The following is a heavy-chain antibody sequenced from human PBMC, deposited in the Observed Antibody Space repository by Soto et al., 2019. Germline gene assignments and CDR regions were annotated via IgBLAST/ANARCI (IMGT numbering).Heavy chain of an antibody. J-gene: IGHJ2*01. CDR1: GGSISSGGYY. Sequence: QVQLQESGPGLVKPSQTLSLTCTVSGGSISSGGYYWSWIRQHPGKGLEWIGYIYYSGSTYYNPSLKSRVTISVDTSKNQFSLKLSSVTAADTAVYYCARYHYYGSGMRAHFDLWGRGTLVTVSS. D-gene: IGHD3-10*01. CDR3: ARYHYYGSGMRAHFDL. V-gene: IGHV4-31*03. CDR2: IYYSGST.